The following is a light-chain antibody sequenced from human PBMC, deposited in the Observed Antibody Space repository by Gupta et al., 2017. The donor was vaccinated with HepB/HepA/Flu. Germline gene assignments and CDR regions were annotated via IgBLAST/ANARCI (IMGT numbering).Light chain of an antibody. CDR1: QSVSIY. Sequence: EIALTQSPATLSLSPGESATPCCRASQSVSIYVAWYQQKRGQAPRLLNYDTTNRATGIPARFSGSASGTDFTLTISILDPEDFAVYCCQQRSNWALTFGGGSKVEIK. CDR2: DTT. J-gene: IGKJ4*01. CDR3: QQRSNWALT. V-gene: IGKV3-11*01.